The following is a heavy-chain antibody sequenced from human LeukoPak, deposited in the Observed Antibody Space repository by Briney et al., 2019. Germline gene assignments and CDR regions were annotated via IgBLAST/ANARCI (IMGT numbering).Heavy chain of an antibody. J-gene: IGHJ4*02. CDR2: IRYDGSNK. Sequence: GGSLRLSCAASGFTFSSYGMHWVRQAPGKGLEWVAFIRYDGSNKYYADSVKGRFTISRDNAKNSLYLQMNSLRAEDTAVYYCARDAPRGYSGSTDYWGQGTLVTVSS. CDR1: GFTFSSYG. D-gene: IGHD5-12*01. V-gene: IGHV3-30*02. CDR3: ARDAPRGYSGSTDY.